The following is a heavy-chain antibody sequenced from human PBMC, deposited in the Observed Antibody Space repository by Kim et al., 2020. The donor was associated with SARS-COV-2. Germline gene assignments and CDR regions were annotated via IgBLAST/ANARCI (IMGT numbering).Heavy chain of an antibody. CDR1: GGSISSGGYY. Sequence: SETLSLTCTVSGGSISSGGYYWSWIRQHPGKGLEWIGYIYYSGSTYYNPSLKSRVTISVDTSKSQFSLKLSSVTAADTAVYYCARDHRGPRIYYGSGSYDYFDYWGQGTLVTVSS. V-gene: IGHV4-31*03. D-gene: IGHD3-10*01. CDR2: IYYSGST. J-gene: IGHJ4*02. CDR3: ARDHRGPRIYYGSGSYDYFDY.